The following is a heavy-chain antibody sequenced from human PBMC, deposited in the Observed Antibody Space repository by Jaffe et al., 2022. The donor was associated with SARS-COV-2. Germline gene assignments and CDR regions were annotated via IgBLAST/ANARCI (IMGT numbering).Heavy chain of an antibody. Sequence: QVQLVESGGGVVQPGRSLRLSCAASGFTFSSYGMHWVRQAPGKGLEWVAVIWYDGSNKYYADSVKGRFTISRDNSKNTLYLQMNSLRAEDTAVYYCARGGSSWPYYYFDYWGQGTLVTVSS. CDR2: IWYDGSNK. CDR1: GFTFSSYG. D-gene: IGHD6-13*01. J-gene: IGHJ4*02. CDR3: ARGGSSWPYYYFDY. V-gene: IGHV3-33*01.